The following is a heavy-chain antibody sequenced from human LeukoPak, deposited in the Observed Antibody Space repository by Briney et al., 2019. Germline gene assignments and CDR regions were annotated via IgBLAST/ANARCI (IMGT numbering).Heavy chain of an antibody. CDR3: ARDLVRLPTDIIAAAGTDY. CDR2: INPNSGGT. D-gene: IGHD6-13*01. J-gene: IGHJ4*02. V-gene: IGHV1-2*02. CDR1: GYTFTSYD. Sequence: ASVKVSCKASGYTFTSYDINWVRQATGQGLEWMGWINPNSGGTNYAQKFQGRVTMTRDTSISTAYMELSRLRSDDTAVYYCARDLVRLPTDIIAAAGTDYWGQGTLVTVSS.